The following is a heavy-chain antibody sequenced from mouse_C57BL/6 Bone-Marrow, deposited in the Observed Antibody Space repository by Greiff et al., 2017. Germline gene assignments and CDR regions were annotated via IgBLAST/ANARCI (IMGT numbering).Heavy chain of an antibody. CDR2: IFPGSGST. V-gene: IGHV1-56*01. J-gene: IGHJ3*01. CDR3: ARGRSYDGYPDWVAY. CDR1: GYTFTSYW. Sequence: QVQLKESGPELVRPGASVKISCKAPGYTFTSYWMQWVRQRPGQGLEWIGEIFPGSGSTYYNEKFKGKATLTVDTSSSAAYMQLSSLTSEDSAVYFCARGRSYDGYPDWVAYWGQGTLVTVSA. D-gene: IGHD2-3*01.